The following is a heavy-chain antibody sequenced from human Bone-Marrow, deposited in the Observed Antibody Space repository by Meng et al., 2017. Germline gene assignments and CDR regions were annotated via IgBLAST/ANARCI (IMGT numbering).Heavy chain of an antibody. CDR2: IIPNSGGT. CDR1: GGTFSSYA. J-gene: IGHJ4*02. Sequence: QVQLVQSGAEVKKPGSSVKVSCKASGGTFSSYAISWVRQAPGQGLEWMGGIIPNSGGTNYAQKFQGRVTMTRDTSISTAYMELSRLRSDDTAVYYCARDPDVDTARGDYWGQGTLVTVSS. V-gene: IGHV1-2*02. CDR3: ARDPDVDTARGDY. D-gene: IGHD5-18*01.